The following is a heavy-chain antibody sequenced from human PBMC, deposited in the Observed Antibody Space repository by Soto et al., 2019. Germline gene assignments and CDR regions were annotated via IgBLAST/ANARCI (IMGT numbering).Heavy chain of an antibody. CDR1: GGSISSGGYY. Sequence: SETLSLTCTVSGGSISSGGYYWSWIRQHPGKGLESIVYIYHSENSYYNPSLKSRVTISVDTSKNQFSLQLSSVTAADTSVYYCARGFAPFDSWGQGILVTVSS. CDR2: IYHSENS. CDR3: ARGFAPFDS. V-gene: IGHV4-39*01. J-gene: IGHJ4*02. D-gene: IGHD3-10*01.